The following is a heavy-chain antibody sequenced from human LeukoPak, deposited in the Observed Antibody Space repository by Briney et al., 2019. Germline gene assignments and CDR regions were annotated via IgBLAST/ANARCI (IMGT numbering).Heavy chain of an antibody. D-gene: IGHD4/OR15-4a*01. V-gene: IGHV3-23*01. J-gene: IGHJ3*01. CDR1: GFTISDYG. Sequence: TGGSLSLSCAAAGFTISDYGLVWVRQPPGKGLEWVSGFRGGGANNFYADAVKGRFNISRENSKNTLYLQMNSLRADDTAVYYCGRDPKGDYLGAFEFWGHGTTVIVSS. CDR2: FRGGGANN. CDR3: GRDPKGDYLGAFEF.